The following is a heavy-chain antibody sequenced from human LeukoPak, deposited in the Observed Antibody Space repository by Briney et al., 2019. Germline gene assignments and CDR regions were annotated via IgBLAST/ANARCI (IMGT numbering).Heavy chain of an antibody. D-gene: IGHD3-10*01. V-gene: IGHV3-48*03. J-gene: IGHJ3*02. CDR2: ISSGGSTI. CDR1: GFSFRNFG. Sequence: GSLRPSWSTSGFSFRNFGIFLGRQAPGEGVEGIAYISSGGSTIKYADSVKGRFTISRDDAKQSLYLQMNSLRAEDTAIYYCEAAWQFVGAFDIWGQGTLVTVSS. CDR3: EAAWQFVGAFDI.